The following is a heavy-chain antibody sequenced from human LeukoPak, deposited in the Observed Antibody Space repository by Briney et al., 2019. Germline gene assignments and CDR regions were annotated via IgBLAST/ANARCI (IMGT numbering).Heavy chain of an antibody. CDR3: AREGYSSGWYIGY. V-gene: IGHV6-1*01. D-gene: IGHD6-19*01. CDR1: GDSVSSNTAA. Sequence: SQTLSLTCAISGDSVSSNTAAWNWIRQSPSRGLEWLGRTYYRSKWYNGYAVSVKGRITINPDTSNNQFSLKLSSVTAADTAVYYCAREGYSSGWYIGYWGQGTLVTVSS. CDR2: TYYRSKWYN. J-gene: IGHJ4*02.